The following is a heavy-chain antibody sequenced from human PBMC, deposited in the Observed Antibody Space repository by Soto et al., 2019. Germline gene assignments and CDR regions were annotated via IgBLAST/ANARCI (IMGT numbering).Heavy chain of an antibody. CDR3: ARGTTVVTSNFDY. D-gene: IGHD4-17*01. J-gene: IGHJ4*02. Sequence: GGSLRLSCAASGFTFSSYAMSWVRQAPGKGLEWVSSISSSSSYIYYADSVKGRFTISRDNAKNSLYLQMNSQRVEDTAVYYCARGTTVVTSNFDYWGQGALVTVSS. CDR2: ISSSSSYI. CDR1: GFTFSSYA. V-gene: IGHV3-21*01.